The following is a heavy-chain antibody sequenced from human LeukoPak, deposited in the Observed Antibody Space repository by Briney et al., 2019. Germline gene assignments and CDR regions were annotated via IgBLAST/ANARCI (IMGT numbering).Heavy chain of an antibody. CDR3: ARSLGDYDYVWGGYLGEPPLDY. V-gene: IGHV3-7*03. Sequence: PGGSLRLSCAASGFTFSSYWMSWVRQAPGKGLEWVANIKQDGSEKYYVDSVKGRFTISRDNAKNSLYLQMNSLRAEDTAVYYCARSLGDYDYVWGGYLGEPPLDYWGQGTLVTVSS. CDR1: GFTFSSYW. CDR2: IKQDGSEK. J-gene: IGHJ4*02. D-gene: IGHD3-16*02.